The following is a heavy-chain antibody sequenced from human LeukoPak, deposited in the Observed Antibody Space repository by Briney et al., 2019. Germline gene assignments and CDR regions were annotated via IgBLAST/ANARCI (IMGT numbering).Heavy chain of an antibody. Sequence: GGSLRLSCAASGFTFSSYSMNWVRQAPGKGLEWVSSISSSSSYIYYADSVKGRFTISRDNAKNSLYLQMNSLRAEDTAVYYCARDSLVSGYDYSVGYWGQGTLVTVSS. J-gene: IGHJ4*02. D-gene: IGHD5-12*01. CDR3: ARDSLVSGYDYSVGY. CDR2: ISSSSSYI. CDR1: GFTFSSYS. V-gene: IGHV3-21*01.